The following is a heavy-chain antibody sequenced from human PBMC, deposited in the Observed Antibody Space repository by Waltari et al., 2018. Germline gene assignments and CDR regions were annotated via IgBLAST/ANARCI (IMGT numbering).Heavy chain of an antibody. CDR2: IHRSGRT. Sequence: QLQLQESGPGLVKPSGTLSLTCAVSGVSMTNTDFWSWVRQPPGKGLEWIGQIHRSGRTNYNPSFASRVSMSIDTSKNHFSLMVTSATAADTAVYYCARDRGRGLYLDSWGQGTLVTVSP. CDR1: GVSMTNTDF. D-gene: IGHD2-15*01. J-gene: IGHJ4*02. V-gene: IGHV4-4*02. CDR3: ARDRGRGLYLDS.